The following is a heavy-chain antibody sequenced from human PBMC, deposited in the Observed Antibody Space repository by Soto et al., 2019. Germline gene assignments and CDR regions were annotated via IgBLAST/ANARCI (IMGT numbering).Heavy chain of an antibody. CDR2: IIPIFGTA. CDR3: ARDRRSGHDFLGHYYYGMDV. J-gene: IGHJ6*02. CDR1: GGTFSSYA. D-gene: IGHD5-12*01. Sequence: QVQLVQSGAEVKKPGSSVKVSCKASGGTFSSYAISWVRQAPGQGLEWMGGIIPIFGTANYAQKFQGRVTITADESTSTAYMELSSLRSEDTAVYYCARDRRSGHDFLGHYYYGMDVWGQGTTVTVSS. V-gene: IGHV1-69*12.